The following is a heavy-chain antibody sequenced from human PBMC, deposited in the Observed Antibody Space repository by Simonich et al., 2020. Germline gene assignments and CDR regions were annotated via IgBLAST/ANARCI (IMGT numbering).Heavy chain of an antibody. D-gene: IGHD6-13*01. CDR1: GFTFSSYS. Sequence: EVQLVESGGGLVKPGGSLRLSCAASGFTFSSYSMNWVRQAPGKGLECVSSSSSRSSDIYYADSVKGRFTISRDNAKNSLYLQMNSLRAEDTAVYYCARDAAGDYWGQGTLVTVSS. J-gene: IGHJ4*02. V-gene: IGHV3-21*01. CDR3: ARDAAGDY. CDR2: SSSRSSDI.